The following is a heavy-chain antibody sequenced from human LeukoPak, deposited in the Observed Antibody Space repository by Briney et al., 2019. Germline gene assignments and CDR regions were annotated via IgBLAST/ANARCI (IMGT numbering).Heavy chain of an antibody. V-gene: IGHV3-23*01. CDR2: ISASGSDT. CDR3: VLDARLGESLR. Sequence: GGSLRLSRTGSGFPFSSYAMSWVRQAPGKGLEWVSYISASGSDTYYADSVKGRLTTSRDSSKNTLYLEMNSLRVEDTAVYYCVLDARLGESLRWGQGTLVTVSS. J-gene: IGHJ4*02. CDR1: GFPFSSYA. D-gene: IGHD3-16*01.